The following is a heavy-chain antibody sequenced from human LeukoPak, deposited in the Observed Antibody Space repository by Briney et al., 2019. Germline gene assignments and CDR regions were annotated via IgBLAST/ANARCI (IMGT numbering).Heavy chain of an antibody. D-gene: IGHD2/OR15-2a*01. J-gene: IGHJ3*02. V-gene: IGHV3-11*04. CDR2: ISSSGSTI. CDR3: ARSVMTGSTTRAFDM. Sequence: GGSLRLSCAASGFTFSDYYMSWIRQAPGKGLEWVSYISSSGSTIYYADSVKGRFTISRDNAKNSLYLQMNSLRAEDTAVYYCARSVMTGSTTRAFDMWGQGTMVTVSS. CDR1: GFTFSDYY.